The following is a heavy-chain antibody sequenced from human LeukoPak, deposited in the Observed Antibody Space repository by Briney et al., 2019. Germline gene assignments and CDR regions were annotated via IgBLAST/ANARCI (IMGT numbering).Heavy chain of an antibody. CDR3: ARDGAAAGNWFDP. Sequence: ASVKVSCKASGYTYTGYYMHWVRQAPGQGLEWMGWINPNSGGTNYAQKFQGRVTMTRDTSISTAYMELSRLRSDDTAVYYCARDGAAAGNWFDPWGQGTLVTVSS. J-gene: IGHJ5*02. CDR2: INPNSGGT. D-gene: IGHD6-13*01. V-gene: IGHV1-2*02. CDR1: GYTYTGYY.